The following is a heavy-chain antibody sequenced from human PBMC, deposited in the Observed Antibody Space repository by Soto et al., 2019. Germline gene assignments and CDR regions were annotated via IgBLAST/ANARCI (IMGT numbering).Heavy chain of an antibody. V-gene: IGHV4-59*01. J-gene: IGHJ5*01. CDR3: AIDSNIAAAGWGFDS. CDR2: IYYRGST. Sequence: SETLSLTCTVSGGSISSYYWSWIRQPPGKGLEWIGYIYYRGSTNYNPSLKSRVTISVDTSKNQFSLKLSSVTAADTAVYYCAIDSNIAAAGWGFDSCGQGNPVT. D-gene: IGHD6-13*01. CDR1: GGSISSYY.